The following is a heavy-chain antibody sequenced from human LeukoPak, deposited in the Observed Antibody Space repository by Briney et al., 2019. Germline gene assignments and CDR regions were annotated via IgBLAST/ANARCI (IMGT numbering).Heavy chain of an antibody. D-gene: IGHD6-19*01. Sequence: SETLSLTCTVSGGSISSYYWSWIRQPPGKGLEWIGYIYYSGSTNYNPSLKSRVAISVDTSKNQFSLKLSSVTAADTAVYYCARDQSSPGGWFDPWGQGTLVTVSS. CDR2: IYYSGST. J-gene: IGHJ5*02. CDR1: GGSISSYY. CDR3: ARDQSSPGGWFDP. V-gene: IGHV4-59*12.